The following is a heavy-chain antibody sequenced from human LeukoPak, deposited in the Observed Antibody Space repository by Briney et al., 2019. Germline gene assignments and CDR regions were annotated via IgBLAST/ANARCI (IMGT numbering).Heavy chain of an antibody. V-gene: IGHV3-49*04. D-gene: IGHD2-15*01. CDR1: GFTFSSYA. CDR3: ARDLCSGGRCKHDY. CDR2: IRSKAYGGTT. J-gene: IGHJ4*02. Sequence: GGSLRLSCAASGFTFSSYAMSWVRQAPGKGLEWVGFIRSKAYGGTTEYAASVKGRFTISRDDSKSIAYLQMNSLKTEDTAVYYCARDLCSGGRCKHDYWGQGTLVTVSS.